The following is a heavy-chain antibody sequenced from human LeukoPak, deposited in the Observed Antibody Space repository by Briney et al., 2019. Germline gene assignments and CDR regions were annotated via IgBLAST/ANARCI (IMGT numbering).Heavy chain of an antibody. CDR1: GFTFSSYA. CDR2: IGISSGNT. Sequence: GGSLRLSCAASGFTFSSYAMSWVRQAPGKGLEWISYIGISSGNTKYADSVKGRFTISRDKARNSLYLQMNSLRVEDTAVYYCARPHYHYYGMDVWGQGTTVTVSS. J-gene: IGHJ6*02. CDR3: ARPHYHYYGMDV. V-gene: IGHV3-48*01.